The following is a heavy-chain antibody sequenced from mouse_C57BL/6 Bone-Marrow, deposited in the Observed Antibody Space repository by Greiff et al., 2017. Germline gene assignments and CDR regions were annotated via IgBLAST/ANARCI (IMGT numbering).Heavy chain of an antibody. CDR2: INPSSGYT. Sequence: VQRVESGAELAKPGASVKLSCKASGYTFTSYWMHWVKQRPGQGLEWIGYINPSSGYTKYNQKFKDKATLTADKSSSTAYMQLSSLTYEDSAVYYCARRQLGPYFDYWGQGTTLTVSS. D-gene: IGHD4-1*02. CDR1: GYTFTSYW. CDR3: ARRQLGPYFDY. V-gene: IGHV1-7*01. J-gene: IGHJ2*01.